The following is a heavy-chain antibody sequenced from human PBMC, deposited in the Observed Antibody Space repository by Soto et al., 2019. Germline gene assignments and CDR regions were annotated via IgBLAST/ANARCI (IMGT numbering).Heavy chain of an antibody. J-gene: IGHJ6*03. Sequence: PSQTLSLTCAISGDSVSSNSAAWNWIRQSPSRGLEWLGRTYYRSKWYNDYAVSVKSRITINPDTSKNQFSLQLNSVTPEDTAVYYCARTELRAGVAYYYYYYMDVWGKGTTVTVSS. CDR1: GDSVSSNSAA. CDR2: TYYRSKWYN. CDR3: ARTELRAGVAYYYYYYMDV. V-gene: IGHV6-1*01. D-gene: IGHD2-15*01.